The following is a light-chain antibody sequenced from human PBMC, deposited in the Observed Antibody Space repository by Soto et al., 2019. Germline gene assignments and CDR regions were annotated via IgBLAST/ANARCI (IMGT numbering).Light chain of an antibody. CDR2: SAS. Sequence: DIQMTPSPSSLSACVGDRVTITCRPSRGIGNALAWYQQKPGTVPKLLIHSASSLQSGVPSRFSGCGFGTCFTSTICSFPTEDYATYLCQEYYSPPPITLGQGTGL. CDR3: QEYYSPPPIT. J-gene: IGKJ5*01. CDR1: RGIGNA. V-gene: IGKV1-27*01.